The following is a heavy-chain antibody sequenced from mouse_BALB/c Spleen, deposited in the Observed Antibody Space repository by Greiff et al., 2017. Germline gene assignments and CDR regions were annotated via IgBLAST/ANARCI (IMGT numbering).Heavy chain of an antibody. CDR3: ARDYGYSYFDV. CDR1: GFNIKDTY. CDR2: IDPANGNT. J-gene: IGHJ1*01. D-gene: IGHD1-1*02. V-gene: IGHV14-3*02. Sequence: EVQLVESGAELVKPGASVKLSCTASGFNIKDTYMHWVKQRPEQGLEWIGRIDPANGNTKYDPKFQGKATITADTSSNTAYLQLSSLTSEDTAVYYCARDYGYSYFDVWGAGTTVTVSS.